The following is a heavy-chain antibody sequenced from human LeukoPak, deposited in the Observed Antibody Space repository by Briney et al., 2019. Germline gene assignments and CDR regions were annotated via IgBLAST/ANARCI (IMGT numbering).Heavy chain of an antibody. J-gene: IGHJ4*02. D-gene: IGHD1-1*01. Sequence: GASVKVSCKASGYTFTGYYMHWVRQAPGQGLEWMGRINPNSGGTTYAQRFQGRVTMTRDTSISTAYMELSRLRSDDTAVYYCARPITTREFNYWGQGTLVTVSS. CDR2: INPNSGGT. CDR3: ARPITTREFNY. CDR1: GYTFTGYY. V-gene: IGHV1-2*06.